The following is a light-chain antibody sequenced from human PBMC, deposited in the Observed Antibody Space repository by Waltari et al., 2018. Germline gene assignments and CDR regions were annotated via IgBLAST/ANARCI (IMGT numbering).Light chain of an antibody. CDR2: EDS. CDR3: YSTDGSSSQRV. J-gene: IGLJ2*01. V-gene: IGLV3-10*01. Sequence: SYELTQPHSASVSPGQIARITCAGNVLLKKYTYWYHQKSGQAPVVATYEDSTRPSGIPVRCSGSISRTLASLTIKGAQVEDEPDYCCYSTDGSSSQRVFRGGT. CDR1: VLLKKY.